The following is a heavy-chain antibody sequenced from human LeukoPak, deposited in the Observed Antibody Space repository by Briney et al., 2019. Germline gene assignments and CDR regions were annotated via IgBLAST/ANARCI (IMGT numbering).Heavy chain of an antibody. CDR3: ARGVVDYSTRSGYLSH. CDR2: IYSGGSA. Sequence: SETLSLTCAVYSGSFNDYCWIWLRQPPRRGLEWIGEIYSGGSANYNPSLKGRLAISVDPSKSQFSLKLSSLTAADTAVYFCARGVVDYSTRSGYLSHWGQGTLVTVSS. J-gene: IGHJ4*02. V-gene: IGHV4-34*01. D-gene: IGHD3-22*01. CDR1: SGSFNDYC.